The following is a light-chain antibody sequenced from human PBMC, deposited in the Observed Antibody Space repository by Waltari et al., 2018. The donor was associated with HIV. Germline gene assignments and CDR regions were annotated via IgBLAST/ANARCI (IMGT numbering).Light chain of an antibody. CDR1: QSVNSH. CDR3: QKFNNWTRT. V-gene: IGKV3-15*01. CDR2: GVD. Sequence: VLMTQYPATLSVSLGERATLSCRASQSVNSHLAWYHRRPGQAPLLLIYGVDTRASGSPARFSVSGYGKEFTLNISSLQFEDFAVYYCQKFNNWTRTCGKGTKVESK. J-gene: IGKJ1*01.